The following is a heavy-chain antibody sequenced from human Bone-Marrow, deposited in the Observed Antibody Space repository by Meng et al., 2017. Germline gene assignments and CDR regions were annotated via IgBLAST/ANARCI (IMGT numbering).Heavy chain of an antibody. D-gene: IGHD2-15*01. CDR1: GFTFSCDG. Sequence: QAPLVESGGGVGPPGRSLRLSCAASGFTFSCDGMNWVRQAPGRGLEWVAVIWYDGSNKYYADSVKGRFTISRDNSKNTLYLQMNSLRAEDTAVYYCARSTGSRGSYATLDYWGQGTLVTVSS. CDR2: IWYDGSNK. V-gene: IGHV3-33*08. CDR3: ARSTGSRGSYATLDY. J-gene: IGHJ4*02.